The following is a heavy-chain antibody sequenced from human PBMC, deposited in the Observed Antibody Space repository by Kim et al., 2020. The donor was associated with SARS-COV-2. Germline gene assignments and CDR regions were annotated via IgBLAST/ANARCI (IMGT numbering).Heavy chain of an antibody. D-gene: IGHD3-22*01. CDR3: ARGESGGYYPHPGH. V-gene: IGHV3-33*01. CDR2: IWYDGSNK. CDR1: GFTFSNYG. J-gene: IGHJ4*02. Sequence: GGSLRLSCAASGFTFSNYGMHWVRQAPGKGLEWVAIIWYDGSNKYYADSVKGRFNISRDNSKNTLYLQLNSLRAEDTAVYYCARGESGGYYPHPGHWGQGTLVTVSS.